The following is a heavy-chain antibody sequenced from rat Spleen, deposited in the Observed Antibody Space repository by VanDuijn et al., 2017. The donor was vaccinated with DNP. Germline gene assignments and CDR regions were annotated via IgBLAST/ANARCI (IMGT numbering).Heavy chain of an antibody. V-gene: IGHV5-19*01. Sequence: EVQLVESGGGLVQPGRSLKLSCAASGFTFSNSGMHWIRQAPTKGLEWVASITSSGGNTYYRDSVKGRFTVSRDNAKSTLYLQMDSLRSEDTATFYCARGVYYGSSWAFDYWGQGVMVTVSS. D-gene: IGHD1-6*01. J-gene: IGHJ2*01. CDR2: ITSSGGNT. CDR1: GFTFSNSG. CDR3: ARGVYYGSSWAFDY.